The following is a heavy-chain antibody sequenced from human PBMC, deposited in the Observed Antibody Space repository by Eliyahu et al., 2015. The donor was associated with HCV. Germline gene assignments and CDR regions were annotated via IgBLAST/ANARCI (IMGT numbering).Heavy chain of an antibody. CDR3: ARGGNDYSDSGYFDY. V-gene: IGHV3-33*01. D-gene: IGHD4-11*01. Sequence: QVQLVESGGGVVQPGRSLRLSCAASGFTFSSYGMHWVRQAPGKGLEWVAVIWYDGSNKYYADSVKGRFTISRDNSKNTLYLQMNRLRAEDTAVYYCARGGNDYSDSGYFDYWGQGTLVTVSS. CDR1: GFTFSSYG. J-gene: IGHJ4*02. CDR2: IWYDGSNK.